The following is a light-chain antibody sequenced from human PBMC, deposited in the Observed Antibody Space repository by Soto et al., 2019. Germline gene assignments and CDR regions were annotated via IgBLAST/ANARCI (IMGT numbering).Light chain of an antibody. CDR2: AYN. J-gene: IGLJ1*01. CDR1: SSNIGAGYE. CDR3: QSYGSSLSAIYV. V-gene: IGLV1-40*01. Sequence: QSVLTQPPSVSGAPGQRVTISCTGSSSNIGAGYEVNWYQQLPGTAPKLLIYAYNNRPSGVPERFSGSKSGTSAFLAITGLQADDEADYYCQSYGSSLSAIYVFGTGTKVTVL.